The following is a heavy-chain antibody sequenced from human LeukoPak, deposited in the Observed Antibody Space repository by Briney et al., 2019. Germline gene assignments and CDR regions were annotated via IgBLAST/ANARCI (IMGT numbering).Heavy chain of an antibody. CDR3: AKFSYYDGSGSYFDC. CDR2: IIPIFGTA. V-gene: IGHV1-69*13. D-gene: IGHD3-22*01. CDR1: GGTFSSYA. J-gene: IGHJ4*02. Sequence: ASVKVSCKASGGTFSSYAISWVRQAPGQGLEWMGGIIPIFGTANYAQKFQGRVTITADESTSTAYMELSSLRAEDTAVYYCAKFSYYDGSGSYFDCWGQGTLVTVSS.